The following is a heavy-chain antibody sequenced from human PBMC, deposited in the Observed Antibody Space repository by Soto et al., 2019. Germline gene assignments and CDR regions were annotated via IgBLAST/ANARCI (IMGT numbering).Heavy chain of an antibody. CDR1: GLTFGSRA. Sequence: GGSLRLSCVASGLTFGSRAMSWVRQSPGEGLEWVSVIHSSGGTMYAESVRGRFTISRDNSQSTLHLQMNSLRAEDTAVYYCAREAPDSSGYYNIDYWGQGTLVTVSS. D-gene: IGHD3-22*01. V-gene: IGHV3-53*01. J-gene: IGHJ4*02. CDR2: IHSSGGT. CDR3: AREAPDSSGYYNIDY.